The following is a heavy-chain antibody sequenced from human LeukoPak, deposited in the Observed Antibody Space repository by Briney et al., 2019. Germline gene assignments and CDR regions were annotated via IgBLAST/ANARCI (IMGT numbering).Heavy chain of an antibody. V-gene: IGHV3-23*01. D-gene: IGHD3-22*01. J-gene: IGHJ4*02. CDR3: AKRGVVIRVILVGFHKEAYYFDS. CDR1: GITLSNYG. Sequence: GGSLRLSCAVSGITLSNYGMSWVRQAPGKGLEWVAGISDGGGGTNYADSVKGRFTISRGNPKNTLYLQMNSLGPEDTAVYFCAKRGVVIRVILVGFHKEAYYFDSWGQGALVTVSS. CDR2: ISDGGGGT.